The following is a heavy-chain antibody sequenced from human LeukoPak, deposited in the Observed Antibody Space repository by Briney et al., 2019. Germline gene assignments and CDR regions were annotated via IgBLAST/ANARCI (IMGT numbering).Heavy chain of an antibody. CDR2: IYSGGST. CDR1: GFTVSTNY. D-gene: IGHD6-13*01. Sequence: GGSLRLSCAASGFTVSTNYMSWVRQAPGKGLEWVSLIYSGGSTYYADSVKGRFTISRDNSKNTLYLQMNSLRAEDTAVYYCAKYSSSWPHYYYMDVWGKGTTVTVSS. V-gene: IGHV3-53*01. J-gene: IGHJ6*03. CDR3: AKYSSSWPHYYYMDV.